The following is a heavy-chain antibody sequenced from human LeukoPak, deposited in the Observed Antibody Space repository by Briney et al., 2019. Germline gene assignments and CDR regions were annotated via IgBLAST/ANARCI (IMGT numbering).Heavy chain of an antibody. CDR1: GFTFSSYS. D-gene: IGHD3-22*01. Sequence: PGGSLRLSCEASGFTFSSYSMNWVRQAPGKGLEWVSSISSSSSYIYYADSVKGGFTISRDNAKNSLYLQMNSLRAEDTAVYYCARGETTYYYDSSGYWGQGTPVTVSS. J-gene: IGHJ4*02. V-gene: IGHV3-21*01. CDR3: ARGETTYYYDSSGY. CDR2: ISSSSSYI.